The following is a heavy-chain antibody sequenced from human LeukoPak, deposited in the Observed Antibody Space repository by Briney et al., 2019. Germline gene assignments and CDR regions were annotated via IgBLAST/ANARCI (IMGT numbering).Heavy chain of an antibody. CDR1: GGSISSGDYY. V-gene: IGHV4-30-4*01. D-gene: IGHD5-18*01. Sequence: PSETLSLTCTVSGGSISSGDYYWSWIRQPPGKGLEWIGYIYYSGSTYYNPSLKSRVTISVDTSKNQFSLKLSSVTAADTAVYYCASGEVNTALDYWGQGTLVTVSS. CDR2: IYYSGST. J-gene: IGHJ4*02. CDR3: ASGEVNTALDY.